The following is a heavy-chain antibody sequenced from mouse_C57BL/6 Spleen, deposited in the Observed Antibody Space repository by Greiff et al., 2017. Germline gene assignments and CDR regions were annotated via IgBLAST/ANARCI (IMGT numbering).Heavy chain of an antibody. CDR3: ARGYGNYRGYAMDY. CDR2: IDPSDSET. Sequence: QVQLQQPGAELVRPGSSVKLSCKASGYTFTSYWMHWVKQRPIQGLEWIGNIDPSDSETHYNQKFEDKATLTVDKSSSTAYMQLSSLTSEDSAVYYCARGYGNYRGYAMDYWGQGTSVTVSS. CDR1: GYTFTSYW. D-gene: IGHD2-10*02. J-gene: IGHJ4*01. V-gene: IGHV1-52*01.